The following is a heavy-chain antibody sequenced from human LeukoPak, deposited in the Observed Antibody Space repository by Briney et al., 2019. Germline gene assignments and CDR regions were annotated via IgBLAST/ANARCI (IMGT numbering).Heavy chain of an antibody. Sequence: GGSLRLSCAASGFTVSSNYMSWVRQAPGKGLEWVSGMTGSGGSSYYAGSVKGRFTISRDNAQNALYLQMNSLRADDTALYYCAKMKGQRLNDYCMDVWGKGTTVTASS. CDR1: GFTVSSNY. CDR3: AKMKGQRLNDYCMDV. V-gene: IGHV3-23*01. J-gene: IGHJ6*03. CDR2: MTGSGGSS.